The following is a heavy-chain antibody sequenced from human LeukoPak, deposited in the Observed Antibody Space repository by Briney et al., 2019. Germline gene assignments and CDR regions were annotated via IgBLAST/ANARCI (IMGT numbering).Heavy chain of an antibody. CDR3: ARGVYDILTGYLPGAFDI. D-gene: IGHD3-9*01. J-gene: IGHJ3*02. Sequence: KASETLSLTCTVSGDSISSSSYHWGWIRQPPGKGLEWIGSIYYSGSTYYNPSLKSRVTISVDTSKNQFSLKLSSVTAADTAVYYCARGVYDILTGYLPGAFDIWGQGTMVTVSS. CDR1: GDSISSSSYH. CDR2: IYYSGST. V-gene: IGHV4-39*07.